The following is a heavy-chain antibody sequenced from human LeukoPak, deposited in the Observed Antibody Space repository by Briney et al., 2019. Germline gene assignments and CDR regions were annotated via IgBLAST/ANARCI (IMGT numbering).Heavy chain of an antibody. D-gene: IGHD4-11*01. CDR3: AKTTVTPPYYMDV. CDR1: GFTFSNYN. V-gene: IGHV3-21*01. CDR2: ISSSTSYK. J-gene: IGHJ6*03. Sequence: PGGSLRLSCAASGFTFSNYNMNWVRQAPGKGLEWVSSISSSTSYKNYADSVKGRFTISRDNAKKSLYLQMNSLRAEDTAVYYCAKTTVTPPYYMDVWGKGTTVTVSS.